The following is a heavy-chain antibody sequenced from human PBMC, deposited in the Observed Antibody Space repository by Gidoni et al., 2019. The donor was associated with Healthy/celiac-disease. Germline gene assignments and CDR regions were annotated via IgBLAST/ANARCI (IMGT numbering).Heavy chain of an antibody. Sequence: EVQLLESGGRLVQPGGSLRFPCAASGFTSSSSAMSWVRQPPGKGLEWGTAISGSGGSTSYAGSVKGRFTNSRDNSKDTMYMQKNSLRAEDTAVYYCAKAEGSSWYTYYYGMDVWGQGTTVTVSS. CDR3: AKAEGSSWYTYYYGMDV. CDR1: GFTSSSSA. CDR2: ISGSGGST. D-gene: IGHD6-13*01. V-gene: IGHV3-23*01. J-gene: IGHJ6*02.